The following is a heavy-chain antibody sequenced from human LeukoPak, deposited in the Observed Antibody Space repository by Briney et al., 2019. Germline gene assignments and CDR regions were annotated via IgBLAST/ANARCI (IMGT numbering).Heavy chain of an antibody. CDR3: AKVLAAAGLFDY. Sequence: PSETLSLTCTVSGYSISSGYYWGWIRRPPGKGLEWIGSFYRSGSTYYNPSLESRVTISVDTPKNQFSLKLSSVTAADTAVYYCAKVLAAAGLFDYWGQGTLVTVSS. D-gene: IGHD6-13*01. CDR1: GYSISSGYY. CDR2: FYRSGST. J-gene: IGHJ4*02. V-gene: IGHV4-38-2*02.